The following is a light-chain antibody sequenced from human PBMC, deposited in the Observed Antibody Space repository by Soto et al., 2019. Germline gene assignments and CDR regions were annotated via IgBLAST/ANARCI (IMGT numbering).Light chain of an antibody. CDR2: KAS. CDR3: QQYNSYWWT. J-gene: IGKJ1*01. V-gene: IGKV1-5*03. Sequence: CRASQSISSWLAWYQQKPGKAPKLLIYKASSLESGVPSRFSGSGSGTEFTLTISSLQPDDFATYYCQQYNSYWWTFGQGTKVDNK. CDR1: QSISSW.